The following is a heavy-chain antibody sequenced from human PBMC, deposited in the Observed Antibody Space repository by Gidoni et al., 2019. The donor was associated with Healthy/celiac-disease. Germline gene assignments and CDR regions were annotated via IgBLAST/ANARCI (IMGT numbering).Heavy chain of an antibody. J-gene: IGHJ6*02. CDR3: ARDRGYSYGYDYYYGMDV. CDR1: GYTFTSYG. CDR2: ISAYNGNT. Sequence: ASGYTFTSYGISWVRQAPGQGLEWMGWISAYNGNTNYAQKLQGRVTMTTDTSTSTAYMELRSLRSDDTAVYYCARDRGYSYGYDYYYGMDVWGQGTTVTVSS. V-gene: IGHV1-18*01. D-gene: IGHD5-18*01.